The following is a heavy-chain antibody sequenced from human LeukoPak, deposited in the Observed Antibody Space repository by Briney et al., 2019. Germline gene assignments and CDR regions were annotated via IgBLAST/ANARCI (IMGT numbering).Heavy chain of an antibody. J-gene: IGHJ6*02. Sequence: GASLQISCKGSGYSFTSYWIGWGRPVPGKGLEGRGIIYPGDSDTRYSPSFQGQVTISADKSISTAYLQWSSLKASDTAMYYCARAFWSGYYYYGMDVWGQGTTVTVSS. V-gene: IGHV5-51*01. CDR2: IYPGDSDT. CDR1: GYSFTSYW. CDR3: ARAFWSGYYYYGMDV. D-gene: IGHD3-3*01.